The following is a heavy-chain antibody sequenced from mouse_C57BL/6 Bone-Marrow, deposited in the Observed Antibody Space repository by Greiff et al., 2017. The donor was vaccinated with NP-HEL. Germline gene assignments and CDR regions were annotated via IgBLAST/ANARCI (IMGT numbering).Heavy chain of an antibody. CDR2: ISNGGGST. J-gene: IGHJ1*03. V-gene: IGHV5-12*01. CDR1: GFTFSDYY. CDR3: ARHITTVVEDWYFDV. D-gene: IGHD1-1*01. Sequence: EVKLMESGGGLVQPGGSLKLSCAASGFTFSDYYMYWVRQTPEKRLEWVAYISNGGGSTYYPDTVKGRFTISRDNAKNTLYLQMSRLKSEDTAMYYCARHITTVVEDWYFDVWGTGTTVTVSS.